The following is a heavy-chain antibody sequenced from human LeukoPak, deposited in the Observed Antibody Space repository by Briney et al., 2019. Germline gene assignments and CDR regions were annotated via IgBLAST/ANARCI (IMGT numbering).Heavy chain of an antibody. V-gene: IGHV3-30*04. CDR2: ISYDGRNK. D-gene: IGHD4-17*01. CDR1: GFTFSNYA. Sequence: PGGSLRLSCAASGFTFSNYAMHWVRQAPGKGLEWMSVISYDGRNKYFADSVKGRFTISRDNSKNTLYLQMNSLSAEDTAVYYCAKDRGTTVTYYFDYWGQGTLVTVSS. J-gene: IGHJ4*02. CDR3: AKDRGTTVTYYFDY.